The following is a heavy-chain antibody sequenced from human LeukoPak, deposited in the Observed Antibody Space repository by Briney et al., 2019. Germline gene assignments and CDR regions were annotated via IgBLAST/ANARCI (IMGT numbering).Heavy chain of an antibody. D-gene: IGHD3-22*01. J-gene: IGHJ4*02. CDR2: ISDSGGRI. V-gene: IGHV3-23*01. CDR1: GFPFNSYA. Sequence: PGGSLPLSCAASGFPFNSYAMTWVRKAPGKGLEWVSLISDSGGRIYYADSAKGRFTISRDNSKNTLYLQMNSLRAEDTAVYYCAKDRYYYDSSGYYPVPIDYWGQGTLVTVSS. CDR3: AKDRYYYDSSGYYPVPIDY.